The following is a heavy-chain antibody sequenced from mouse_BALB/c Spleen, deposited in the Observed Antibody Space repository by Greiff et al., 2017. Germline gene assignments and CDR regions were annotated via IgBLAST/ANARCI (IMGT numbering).Heavy chain of an antibody. J-gene: IGHJ4*01. V-gene: IGHV1S130*01. CDR1: GYTFTSSG. CDR3: TRWENGYYAVDY. Sequence: QVQLQQPGSVLVWPGASVKLSCKASGYTFTSSGMHWAKQRPGQGLEWIGDIHPNSGNTNYNEKFKGKATLTVDTSSSTAYVDLSSLTSEDSAVYYRTRWENGYYAVDYWGEGTTVRVAS. D-gene: IGHD4-1*01. CDR2: IHPNSGNT.